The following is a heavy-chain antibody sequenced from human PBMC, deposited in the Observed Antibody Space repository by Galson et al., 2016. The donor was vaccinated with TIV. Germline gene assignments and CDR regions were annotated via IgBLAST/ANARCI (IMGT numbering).Heavy chain of an antibody. D-gene: IGHD6-13*01. CDR2: VSYDRSDK. J-gene: IGHJ4*02. CDR1: GFTFGSYG. V-gene: IGHV3-30*03. CDR3: ARGFSSYYFDY. Sequence: SLRLSCAASGFTFGSYGMHWVRHGPGKGLEWLAFVSYDRSDKNYADSVKGRFTISRDNFKNTLYLQMSSLIAEDTAVYYCARGFSSYYFDYWGQGTLVTVSS.